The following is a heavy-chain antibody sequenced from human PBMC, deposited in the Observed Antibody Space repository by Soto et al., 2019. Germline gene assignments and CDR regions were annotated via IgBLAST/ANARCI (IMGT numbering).Heavy chain of an antibody. CDR1: GGTFNSYT. D-gene: IGHD3-3*01. CDR3: ARDTVYDFNWFDP. J-gene: IGHJ5*01. Sequence: SVKVSCKASGGTFNSYTISWVRQAPGQGLEWMGRIIPILGIANYAQKFQGRVTITADKSTSTAYMELSSLRSEDTAVYYCARDTVYDFNWFDPWGQGTTVTVSS. V-gene: IGHV1-69*04. CDR2: IIPILGIA.